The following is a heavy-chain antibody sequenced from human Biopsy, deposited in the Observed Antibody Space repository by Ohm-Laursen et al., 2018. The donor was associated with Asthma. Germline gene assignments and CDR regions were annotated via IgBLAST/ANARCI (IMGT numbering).Heavy chain of an antibody. CDR2: INPNGGAT. CDR1: AYTFIGYH. V-gene: IGHV1-2*06. Sequence: SSVKVSCKASAYTFIGYHLHWVRQAPGEGLEWMGRINPNGGATIYAQKFQGRVTMTRDTSISTAYVELSRLTSDDTAVYYCARVQKSPGDRWFDPWGQGTLVTVSS. J-gene: IGHJ5*02. D-gene: IGHD7-27*01. CDR3: ARVQKSPGDRWFDP.